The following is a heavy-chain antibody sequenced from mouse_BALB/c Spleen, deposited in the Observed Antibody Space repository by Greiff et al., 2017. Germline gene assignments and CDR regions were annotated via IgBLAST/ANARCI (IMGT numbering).Heavy chain of an antibody. Sequence: DVKLVESGGGLVKPGGSLKLSCAASGFTFSSYAMSWVRQTPEKRLEWVATISSGGSYTYYPDSVKGRFTISRDNAKNTLYLQMSSLRSEDTAMYYCARGGYYRYREGFDYWGQGTTLTVSS. CDR3: ARGGYYRYREGFDY. D-gene: IGHD2-14*01. J-gene: IGHJ2*01. CDR1: GFTFSSYA. CDR2: ISSGGSYT. V-gene: IGHV5-9-3*01.